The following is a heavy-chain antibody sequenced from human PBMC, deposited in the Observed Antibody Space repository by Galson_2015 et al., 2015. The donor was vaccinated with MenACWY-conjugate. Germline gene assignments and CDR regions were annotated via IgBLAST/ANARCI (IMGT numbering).Heavy chain of an antibody. CDR1: GFPFSSYW. V-gene: IGHV3-7*03. D-gene: IGHD5-18*01. CDR3: TRDPEIQLWYFDY. CDR2: IKQDGRTK. Sequence: SLRLSCAASGFPFSSYWMNWVRQAPGKGLEWVANIKQDGRTKNYAGSVKGRFTISRDNAKNSVYLQMNSLSADDTAVYYCTRDPEIQLWYFDYWGQGTLVTVSS. J-gene: IGHJ4*02.